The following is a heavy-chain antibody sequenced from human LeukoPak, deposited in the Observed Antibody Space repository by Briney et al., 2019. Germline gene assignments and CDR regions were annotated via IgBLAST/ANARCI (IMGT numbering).Heavy chain of an antibody. Sequence: GGSLRLSCAASGFTFSNYNMNWVRQAPGKGLEWVSYISTSGSTMYYADSVKGRFTISRDNAKNSLYLQMNSLRAEDTAMYYCARGTYSYFDYWGQGTLVTVSS. CDR1: GFTFSNYN. J-gene: IGHJ4*02. CDR2: ISTSGSTM. CDR3: ARGTYSYFDY. D-gene: IGHD3-16*01. V-gene: IGHV3-48*04.